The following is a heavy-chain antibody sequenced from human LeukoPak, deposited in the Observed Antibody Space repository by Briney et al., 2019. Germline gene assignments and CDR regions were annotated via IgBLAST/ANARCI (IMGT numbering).Heavy chain of an antibody. CDR3: AKAPMVRGAVFDY. D-gene: IGHD3-10*01. J-gene: IGHJ4*02. CDR1: GFTFSGYA. Sequence: GGSLRLSCAASGFTFSGYAMSWVRQAPGKGLEWVSAISGSGGSTYYADSVKGRFTISRDNSKNTLYLQMNSLRAEDTAVYYCAKAPMVRGAVFDYWGQGTLVTVSS. CDR2: ISGSGGST. V-gene: IGHV3-23*01.